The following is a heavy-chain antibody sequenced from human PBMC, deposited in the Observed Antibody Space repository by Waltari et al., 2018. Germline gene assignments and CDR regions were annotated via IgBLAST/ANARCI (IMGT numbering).Heavy chain of an antibody. CDR2: IKQDGSEK. CDR3: ARDWTGSVPYFDY. V-gene: IGHV3-7*01. CDR1: GFTFSSYW. D-gene: IGHD2-8*02. Sequence: EVQLVESGGGLVQPGGSLRLSCAASGFTFSSYWMRWVSQAPGKGLEWVANIKQDGSEKYYVDSVKGRFTISRDNAKNSLYLQMNSLRAEDTAVYYCARDWTGSVPYFDYWGQGTLVTVSS. J-gene: IGHJ4*02.